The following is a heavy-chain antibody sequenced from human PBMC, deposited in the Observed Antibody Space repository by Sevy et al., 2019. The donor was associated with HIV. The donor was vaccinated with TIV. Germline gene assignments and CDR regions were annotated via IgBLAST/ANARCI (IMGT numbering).Heavy chain of an antibody. CDR1: GYTLTALS. CDR2: FDPEDGET. J-gene: IGHJ4*02. CDR3: ATTKDYYDSSGYPFDH. D-gene: IGHD3-22*01. V-gene: IGHV1-24*01. Sequence: ASVKVSCKVSGYTLTALSMHWVRQAPGKWLEWMGTFDPEDGETRFARKFQGRVTMTEDTSTDTAYMELSSLRSEDTAVYFCATTKDYYDSSGYPFDHWGQGALVTVSS.